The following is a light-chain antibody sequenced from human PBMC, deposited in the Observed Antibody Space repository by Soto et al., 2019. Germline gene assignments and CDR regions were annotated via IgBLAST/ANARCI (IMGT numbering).Light chain of an antibody. CDR2: AAS. J-gene: IGKJ1*01. Sequence: DIQMTQSPSSLSASVGDRVTISCRASQSISNFLNWYQQKPGKAPKLLIYAASTLQSGVPSRFSGSGSGTDFTLTISCLQSEDFATYYCQQYYSYPWTFGQGTKVDIK. CDR1: QSISNF. CDR3: QQYYSYPWT. V-gene: IGKV1-39*01.